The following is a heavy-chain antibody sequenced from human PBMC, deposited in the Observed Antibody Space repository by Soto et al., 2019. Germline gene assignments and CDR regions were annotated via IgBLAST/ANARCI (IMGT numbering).Heavy chain of an antibody. J-gene: IGHJ3*02. Sequence: ASVKVSCKASGYTFTSYDINWVRQATGQGLEWMGWMNPNSGNTGYAQKFQGRVTMTRNTSISTAYMELSSLRSEDTAVYYCARGLPTYYDFWSGYPKEAFDIWGQGTMVTVSS. CDR1: GYTFTSYD. CDR3: ARGLPTYYDFWSGYPKEAFDI. D-gene: IGHD3-3*01. V-gene: IGHV1-8*01. CDR2: MNPNSGNT.